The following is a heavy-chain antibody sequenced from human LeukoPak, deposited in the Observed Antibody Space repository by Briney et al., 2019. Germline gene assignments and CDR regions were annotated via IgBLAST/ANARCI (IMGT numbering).Heavy chain of an antibody. J-gene: IGHJ4*02. CDR2: MYHSGST. V-gene: IGHV4-38-2*02. D-gene: IGHD3-16*02. Sequence: KPSESLSLTRTVPNYSISTDYYWGWIRQPPGKGLEWIGTMYHSGSTYYNPSLKSRVTISVDTSKNQFSLKLSSVTAADTAVYYCARYDVWGSYRAFDYWGQGTLVTVSS. CDR3: ARYDVWGSYRAFDY. CDR1: NYSISTDYY.